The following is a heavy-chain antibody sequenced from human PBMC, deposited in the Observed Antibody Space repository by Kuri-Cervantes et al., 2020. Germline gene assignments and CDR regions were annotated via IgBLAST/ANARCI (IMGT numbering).Heavy chain of an antibody. CDR1: GFTFSSYS. D-gene: IGHD3-10*01. Sequence: GESLKISCAASGFTFSSYSMNWVRQAPGKGLEWVSSISSSSSYIYYADSVKGRFTISRDNSKNTLYLQMNSLRSEDTAVYYCARRALNSAPGDYWGQGTLVTVSS. CDR2: ISSSSSYI. V-gene: IGHV3-21*04. J-gene: IGHJ4*02. CDR3: ARRALNSAPGDY.